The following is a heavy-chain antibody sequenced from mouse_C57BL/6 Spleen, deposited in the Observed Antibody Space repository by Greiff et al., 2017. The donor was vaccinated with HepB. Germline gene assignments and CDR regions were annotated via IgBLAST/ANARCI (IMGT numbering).Heavy chain of an antibody. CDR1: GFTFSDYG. J-gene: IGHJ4*01. D-gene: IGHD2-4*01. CDR2: ISSGSSTI. V-gene: IGHV5-17*01. Sequence: EVMLVESGGGLVKPGGSLKLSCAASGFTFSDYGMHWVRQAPEKGLEWVAYISSGSSTIYYADTVKGRFTISRDNTKNTLFLQMTSLRSEDTAMYYCARMKYYDYGRAMDYWGQGTSVTVSS. CDR3: ARMKYYDYGRAMDY.